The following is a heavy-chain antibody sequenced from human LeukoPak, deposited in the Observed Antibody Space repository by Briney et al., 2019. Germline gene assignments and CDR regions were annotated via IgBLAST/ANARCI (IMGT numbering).Heavy chain of an antibody. CDR1: GGSISSSNYY. V-gene: IGHV4-39*01. CDR3: ARPTSKLGSFDY. CDR2: IYYSGST. Sequence: SETLSLTCTVSGGSISSSNYYWGWIRQPPGKGLEWIGTIYYSGSTYYNPSLKSRITISVDTSKNQFSLKMRSVTAADTAVYYCARPTSKLGSFDYWGQGTPVTVSS. D-gene: IGHD2/OR15-2a*01. J-gene: IGHJ4*02.